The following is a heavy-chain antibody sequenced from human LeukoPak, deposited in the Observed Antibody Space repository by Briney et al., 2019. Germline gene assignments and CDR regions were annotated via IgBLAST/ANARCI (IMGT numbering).Heavy chain of an antibody. D-gene: IGHD6-13*01. Sequence: ASVKVSCKASGYTFTSYDINWVRQATGQGLEWMGWMNPNSGNTGYAQKFQGRVTMTRNTSISTAYMELSSLRSEDTAVYYCARDLSSSWYVSNDYWGQGTLVTVSS. J-gene: IGHJ4*02. CDR1: GYTFTSYD. CDR3: ARDLSSSWYVSNDY. V-gene: IGHV1-8*01. CDR2: MNPNSGNT.